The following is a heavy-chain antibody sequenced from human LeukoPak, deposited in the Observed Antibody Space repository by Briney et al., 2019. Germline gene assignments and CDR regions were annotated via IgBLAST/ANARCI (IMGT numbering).Heavy chain of an antibody. Sequence: SETLSLTCTVSGGSISSHYWSWIRQPPGKGLEWIGRIYPSGSTNYNPSLKSRVTMSVDTSKNQFSLRLSSVTAADTAVYYCARGSPGVAALTFDYWGQGTLVTVSS. CDR2: IYPSGST. CDR3: ARGSPGVAALTFDY. V-gene: IGHV4-4*07. CDR1: GGSISSHY. D-gene: IGHD4/OR15-4a*01. J-gene: IGHJ4*02.